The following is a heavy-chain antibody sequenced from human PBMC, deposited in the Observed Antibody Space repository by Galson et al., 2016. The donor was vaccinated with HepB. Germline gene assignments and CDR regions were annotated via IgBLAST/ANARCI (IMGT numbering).Heavy chain of an antibody. Sequence: ETLSLTCTVSGDSTNSRGYYWGWIRQPPGKGLEWIGSIYYSGSTYYNPSLRRRVTISVDTSKNQFSLKLTSVTAADTAVYYCASSRWLQFFDYWGQGTLVTVSS. D-gene: IGHD5-24*01. CDR3: ASSRWLQFFDY. V-gene: IGHV4-39*01. CDR1: GDSTNSRGYY. J-gene: IGHJ4*02. CDR2: IYYSGST.